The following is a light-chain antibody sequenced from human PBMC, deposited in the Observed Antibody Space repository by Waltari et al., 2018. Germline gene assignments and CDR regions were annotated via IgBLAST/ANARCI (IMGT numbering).Light chain of an antibody. CDR1: QIISMW. CDR2: RTS. Sequence: DIQMTQSPSTLSASVGDRVTITCRASQIISMWLACYQQKPGQAPKLLIYRTSSLESGVPSRFSGSGSGTEFTLTISSLQPDDFATYYCQQYDNYWTFGQGTKVEMK. J-gene: IGKJ1*01. V-gene: IGKV1-5*03. CDR3: QQYDNYWT.